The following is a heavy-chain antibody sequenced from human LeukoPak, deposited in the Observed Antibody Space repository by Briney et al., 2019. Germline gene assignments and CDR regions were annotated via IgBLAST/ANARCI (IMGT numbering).Heavy chain of an antibody. CDR2: ISGSGGRT. D-gene: IGHD5-12*01. CDR1: GITFSSHA. J-gene: IGHJ4*02. V-gene: IGHV3-23*01. Sequence: GGSLILSCAASGITFSSHAMSWVRQAPGKGLEWVSAISGSGGRTYYADSVKGRFTISRDNSKKTLYMQMNSLRAEDTAVYYCASRSGDGPYYFDYWGQGTLVTVSS. CDR3: ASRSGDGPYYFDY.